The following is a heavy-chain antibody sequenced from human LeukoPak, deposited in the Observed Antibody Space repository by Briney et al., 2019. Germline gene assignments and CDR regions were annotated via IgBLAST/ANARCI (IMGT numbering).Heavy chain of an antibody. CDR2: ISGSGGST. J-gene: IGHJ4*02. CDR3: AKGERAYCGGDCYYDY. D-gene: IGHD2-21*02. V-gene: IGHV3-23*01. CDR1: GFTFSSYA. Sequence: GGSLRLSCAASGFTFSSYAMSWVRQAPGKGLEWVSAISGSGGSTYYADSVKGRFTISRENSKNTLYLQMNSLRAEDTAVYYCAKGERAYCGGDCYYDYWGQGTLVTVSS.